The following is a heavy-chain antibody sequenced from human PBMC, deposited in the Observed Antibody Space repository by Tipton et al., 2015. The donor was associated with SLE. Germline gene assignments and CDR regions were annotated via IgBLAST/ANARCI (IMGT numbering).Heavy chain of an antibody. J-gene: IGHJ3*02. CDR3: ARGPYYDFWSGYPYAFDI. CDR2: VNHSGST. D-gene: IGHD3-3*01. CDR1: GGSFSGYY. Sequence: TLSLTCAVYGGSFSGYYWSWIRQPPGKGLEWIGEVNHSGSTNYNPSLKSRVTISVDTSKNQFSLKLSPVTAADTAVYYCARGPYYDFWSGYPYAFDIWGQGTMVPVPS. V-gene: IGHV4-34*01.